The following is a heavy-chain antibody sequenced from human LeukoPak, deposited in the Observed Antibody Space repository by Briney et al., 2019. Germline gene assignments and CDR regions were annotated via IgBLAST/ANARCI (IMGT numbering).Heavy chain of an antibody. V-gene: IGHV4-59*08. CDR3: ARHGCSGYDCAWFDP. CDR1: GGSISSYY. Sequence: SETLSLTCTVSGGSISSYYWSWIRQPPGKGLEWIGYIYYSGSTNYNPSLKSRVTISVDTSKSQFSLKLSSVTAADTAVYYCARHGCSGYDCAWFDPWGQGTLVTVSS. J-gene: IGHJ5*02. D-gene: IGHD5-12*01. CDR2: IYYSGST.